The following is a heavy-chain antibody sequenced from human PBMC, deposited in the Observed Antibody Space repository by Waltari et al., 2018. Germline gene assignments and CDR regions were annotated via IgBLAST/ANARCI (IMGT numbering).Heavy chain of an antibody. V-gene: IGHV5-51*01. CDR3: ARHGRVTTDWFDP. CDR2: IYPGDSDT. CDR1: GSSFTSYW. J-gene: IGHJ5*02. D-gene: IGHD3-22*01. Sequence: VPLVQSGAEVKTPGESLKIPCKSSGSSFTSYWIGWQRQLPGKGLEWMGIIYPGDSDTRYSPSFQGQVTISADKSISTAYLQWSSLKASDTAMYYCARHGRVTTDWFDPWGQGTLVTVSS.